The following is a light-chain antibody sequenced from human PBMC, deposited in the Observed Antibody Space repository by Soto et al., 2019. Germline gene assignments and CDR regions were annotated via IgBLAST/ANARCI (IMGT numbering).Light chain of an antibody. CDR3: QSYDSSLSGSEV. CDR1: SGDIGSPNN. CDR2: EAS. J-gene: IGLJ1*01. V-gene: IGLV2-14*02. Sequence: QSALTQPASVSGSPGQSISISCSGTSGDIGSPNNDAISWYQHHPGKAPKLIIYEASKRPSGISARFSGSRSGNTASLTISGLQAEDEADYYCQSYDSSLSGSEVFGTGTKVTVL.